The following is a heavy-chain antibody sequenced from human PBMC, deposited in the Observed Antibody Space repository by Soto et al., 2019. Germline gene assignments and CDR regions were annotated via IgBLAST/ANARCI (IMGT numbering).Heavy chain of an antibody. CDR3: AREVLTYYYDSSGDPKDYYFDY. CDR2: INPNSGGT. D-gene: IGHD3-22*01. V-gene: IGHV1-2*04. J-gene: IGHJ4*02. CDR1: GYTFTGYY. Sequence: ASVKVSCKASGYTFTGYYMHWVRQAPGQGLEWMGWINPNSGGTNYAQKFQGWVTMTRDTSISTAYMELSRLRSDDTAVYYCAREVLTYYYDSSGDPKDYYFDYWAQGTLVPVSS.